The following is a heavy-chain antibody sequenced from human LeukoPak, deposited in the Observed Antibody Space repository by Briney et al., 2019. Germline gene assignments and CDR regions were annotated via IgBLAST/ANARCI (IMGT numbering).Heavy chain of an antibody. CDR1: GYTFTSYY. CDR3: ARDAQASYYDILTGVYGMDV. CDR2: INPSGGST. Sequence: GASVKVSCKASGYTFTSYYMHWVRQAPGQGLEWMGIINPSGGSTSYAQKFQGRVTMTRDTSTSTVYMELSSLRSEDTAVYYCARDAQASYYDILTGVYGMDVWGKGTTVTVS. J-gene: IGHJ6*04. D-gene: IGHD3-9*01. V-gene: IGHV1-46*01.